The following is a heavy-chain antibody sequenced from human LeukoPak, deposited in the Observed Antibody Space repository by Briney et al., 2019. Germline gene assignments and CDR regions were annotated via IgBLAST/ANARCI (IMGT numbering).Heavy chain of an antibody. CDR3: ATGRTIVVVPAAMPDY. D-gene: IGHD2-2*01. CDR2: ISGNGDST. V-gene: IGHV3-23*01. J-gene: IGHJ4*02. Sequence: GGSLRLSCAASGLTFSSYAMAWVRQAPGKGLEWVSAISGNGDSTYYAGSVKGRFTISRDNSKNTLYLQMNSLRAEDTAVYYCATGRTIVVVPAAMPDYWGQGTLVTVSS. CDR1: GLTFSSYA.